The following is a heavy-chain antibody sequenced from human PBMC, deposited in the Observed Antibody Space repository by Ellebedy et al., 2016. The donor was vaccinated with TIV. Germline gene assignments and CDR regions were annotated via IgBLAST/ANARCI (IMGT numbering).Heavy chain of an antibody. CDR3: ARDLSYYGTGEFDH. Sequence: GGSLRLSCAASGFTFSDHYMDWVRQAPGKGLEWVGRTRNKGNQASSDTTEYAASVKGRFTISRDDSKNSLYLQMNSLKTEDTAVYYCARDLSYYGTGEFDHWGQGTLVTVSS. J-gene: IGHJ4*02. V-gene: IGHV3-72*01. CDR1: GFTFSDHY. CDR2: TRNKGNQASSDTT. D-gene: IGHD3-10*01.